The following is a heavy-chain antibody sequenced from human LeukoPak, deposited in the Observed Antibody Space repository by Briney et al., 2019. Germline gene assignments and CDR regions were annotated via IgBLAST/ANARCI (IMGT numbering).Heavy chain of an antibody. CDR2: IKQDGSEK. J-gene: IGHJ4*02. Sequence: PGGSLRLSCAASGFTFSAYWMSWVRQAPGKGLEWVANIKQDGSEKYYADSVKGRFTISRDNSKNTLYLQMNSLRAEDTAVYYCAKGYYYYDSSGYYSLDYWGQGTLVTVSS. CDR3: AKGYYYYDSSGYYSLDY. V-gene: IGHV3-7*01. D-gene: IGHD3-22*01. CDR1: GFTFSAYW.